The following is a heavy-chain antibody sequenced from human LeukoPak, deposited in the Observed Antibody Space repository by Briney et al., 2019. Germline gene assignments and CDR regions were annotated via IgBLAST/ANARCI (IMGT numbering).Heavy chain of an antibody. V-gene: IGHV3-48*03. D-gene: IGHD3-3*01. J-gene: IGHJ6*03. Sequence: GGSMRLSCAASGFTFSSYEMNWVRQAPGKGLEWVSYISSSGSTIYYADSVRGRFTISRDNAKNSLYLQMNSLRAEDTAVYYCAREAYYDFWAGGYYYYYMDVWGKGTTVTVSS. CDR1: GFTFSSYE. CDR2: ISSSGSTI. CDR3: AREAYYDFWAGGYYYYYMDV.